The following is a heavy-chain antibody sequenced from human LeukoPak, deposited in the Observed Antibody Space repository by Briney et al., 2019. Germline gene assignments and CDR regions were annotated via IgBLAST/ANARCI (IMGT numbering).Heavy chain of an antibody. CDR2: ISYDDSNK. V-gene: IGHV3-30*18. CDR1: GFIFSSYG. CDR3: AKDRDTYGHYGLDY. D-gene: IGHD5-18*01. J-gene: IGHJ4*02. Sequence: GGSLRLSCAASGFIFSSYGMHWVRQAPGKGLEWVALISYDDSNKYYADSVKGRFTISRDNSKNTLSLQMNSLRAEDTAVYYCAKDRDTYGHYGLDYWGQGTLVTVSS.